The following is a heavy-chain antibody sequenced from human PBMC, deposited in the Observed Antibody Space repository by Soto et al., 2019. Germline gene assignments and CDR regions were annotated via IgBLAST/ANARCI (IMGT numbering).Heavy chain of an antibody. V-gene: IGHV3-48*03. CDR2: ISKSGSVI. J-gene: IGHJ6*01. D-gene: IGHD3-3*01. Sequence: EGQLVESGGGLVQPGGSLRLSCGASGLTFSSSEMHWVRQAPGKGLEWLSYISKSGSVIYYADSVKGRFTISRDNAKNLLYLQMNSLRDEDTAVYFCASVNLRFSYGIDVWGQGTTVTVSS. CDR1: GLTFSSSE. CDR3: ASVNLRFSYGIDV.